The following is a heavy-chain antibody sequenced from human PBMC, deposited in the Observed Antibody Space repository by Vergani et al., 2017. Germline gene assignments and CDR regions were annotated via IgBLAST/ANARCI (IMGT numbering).Heavy chain of an antibody. CDR2: INPIDSKI. J-gene: IGHJ4*02. D-gene: IGHD2-21*01. V-gene: IGHV5-51*01. Sequence: EVMLVQSGAEVKKPGESLKISCKYSESSFISNETAWVRQMSGKGLQWMGNINPIDSKIAYSPSFQGQAIMSLDKSITTAYLQWRSLKASDTAIYYCTRHVPCGDGACLHFDHWGQGTQVTVSS. CDR3: TRHVPCGDGACLHFDH. CDR1: ESSFISNE.